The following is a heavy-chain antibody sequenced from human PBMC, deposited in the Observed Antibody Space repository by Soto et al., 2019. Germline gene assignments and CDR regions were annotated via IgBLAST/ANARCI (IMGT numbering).Heavy chain of an antibody. Sequence: QVQLVESGGGVVQPGRSLRLSCVASGFNFSNYGMHWVRQAPGQGLEWVSVIWYDGSSTYYADSAKGRFTISRDISKNTLYLQMNSLRAEDTAVYYCARDHDSGKYFFEHWGQGTLVTVS. CDR1: GFNFSNYG. V-gene: IGHV3-33*01. CDR2: IWYDGSST. CDR3: ARDHDSGKYFFEH. J-gene: IGHJ4*02. D-gene: IGHD6-19*01.